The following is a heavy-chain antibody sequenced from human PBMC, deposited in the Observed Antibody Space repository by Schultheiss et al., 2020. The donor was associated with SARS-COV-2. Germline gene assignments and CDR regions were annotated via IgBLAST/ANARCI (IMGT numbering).Heavy chain of an antibody. Sequence: SETLSLTCTVSGDSISSSSYYWGWIRQPPGKGLEWIGSIYYSGSTYYNPSLKSRVTISVDTSKNQFSLKLRYVTAADTAAYYCARLPGYSGNYVIDYWGQGALVTVSS. V-gene: IGHV4-39*01. CDR2: IYYSGST. CDR3: ARLPGYSGNYVIDY. CDR1: GDSISSSSYY. D-gene: IGHD1-26*01. J-gene: IGHJ4*02.